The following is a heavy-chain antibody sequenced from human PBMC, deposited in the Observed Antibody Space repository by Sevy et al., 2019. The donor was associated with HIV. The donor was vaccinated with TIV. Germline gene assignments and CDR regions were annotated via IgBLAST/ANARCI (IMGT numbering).Heavy chain of an antibody. V-gene: IGHV7-4-1*02. CDR1: GYTFTNYA. CDR2: INTDTGNP. Sequence: ASVKVSCKASGYTFTNYAVNWVRLAPGQGLEWIGWINTDTGNPTYAQGFTGRFVFSLDTSVSTAYLQISSLKAEDTAVYFCARDPGLLSYYYDAQYFQHWGQGSLVTVSS. CDR3: ARDPGLLSYYYDAQYFQH. J-gene: IGHJ1*01. D-gene: IGHD3-22*01.